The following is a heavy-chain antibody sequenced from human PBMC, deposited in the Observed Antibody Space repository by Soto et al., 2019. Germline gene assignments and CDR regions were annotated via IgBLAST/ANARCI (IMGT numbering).Heavy chain of an antibody. V-gene: IGHV2-5*01. D-gene: IGHD3-10*01. CDR2: IYWNDDK. Sequence: QITLKESGPTLVKPTQTLTLTCTFSGFSLSTSGVGVGWIRQPPGKALEWLALIYWNDDKRYRPSLKSRLTITQDASKNQVVLTITNMDPVDTATYYCAHRLGLYSGGTYYYYGMDVWGQGTTVTVSS. J-gene: IGHJ6*02. CDR3: AHRLGLYSGGTYYYYGMDV. CDR1: GFSLSTSGVG.